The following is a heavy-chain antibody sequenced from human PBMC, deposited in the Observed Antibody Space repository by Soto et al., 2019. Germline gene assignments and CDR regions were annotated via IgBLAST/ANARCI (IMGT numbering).Heavy chain of an antibody. CDR1: GYTFTNYA. Sequence: TSVKVSCKASGYTFTNYAFSWVRQAPGQGLEWMGWISAYNGNTNYPQKFQGRVTITRDTSASTAYMELSSLRSEDTAVYYCARREFHYYGMDVWGQGTTVTVSS. D-gene: IGHD3-10*01. CDR2: ISAYNGNT. V-gene: IGHV1-18*01. J-gene: IGHJ6*02. CDR3: ARREFHYYGMDV.